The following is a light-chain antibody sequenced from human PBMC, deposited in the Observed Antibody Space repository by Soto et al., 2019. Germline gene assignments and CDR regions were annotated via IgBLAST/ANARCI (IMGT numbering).Light chain of an antibody. J-gene: IGKJ4*01. V-gene: IGKV1-5*01. CDR2: DAS. Sequence: DIQMTQSPSTLSASVGDRVTITCRASQSVRSWLAWYQQKPGRAPKFLIYDASSLESGVPSRFSGSGSGTEFTLTISNLQPDYFATYYCQQYDNYPLTFGGGTKVDIK. CDR3: QQYDNYPLT. CDR1: QSVRSW.